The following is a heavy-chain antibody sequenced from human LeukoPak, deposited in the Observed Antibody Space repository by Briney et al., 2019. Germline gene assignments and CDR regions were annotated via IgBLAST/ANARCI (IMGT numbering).Heavy chain of an antibody. D-gene: IGHD3-9*01. CDR2: ISGSGGST. Sequence: PGGSLRLSCAASGFTFSSYAMSWVRQAPGKGLEWVSAISGSGGSTYYADSVKGRFTISRDSSKNTLYLQMNSLRAEDTAVYYCAKDHTVMTGYYPIPDYWGQGTLVTVSS. CDR1: GFTFSSYA. V-gene: IGHV3-23*01. J-gene: IGHJ4*02. CDR3: AKDHTVMTGYYPIPDY.